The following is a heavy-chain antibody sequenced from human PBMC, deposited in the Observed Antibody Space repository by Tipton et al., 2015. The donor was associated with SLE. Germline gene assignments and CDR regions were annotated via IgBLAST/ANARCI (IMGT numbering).Heavy chain of an antibody. D-gene: IGHD1-26*01. CDR3: ARGSGSFDY. CDR2: INWNGGRT. V-gene: IGHV3-20*04. CDR1: GFTVSSNY. Sequence: SLRLSCAASGFTVSSNYMSWVRQAPGKGLEWVSGINWNGGRTGYADSVKGRFTISRDNAKNSLYLQMNSLRAEDTALYYCARGSGSFDYWGQGTLVTVSS. J-gene: IGHJ4*02.